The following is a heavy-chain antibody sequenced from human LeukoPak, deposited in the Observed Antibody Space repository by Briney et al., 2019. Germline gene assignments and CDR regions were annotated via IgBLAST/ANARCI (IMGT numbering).Heavy chain of an antibody. Sequence: GASVKVSCKASGYTFTCYGISWVRQAPGQGLEWMGWISAYNGNTNYAQKLQGRVTMTTDTSTSTAYMELRSLRSDDTAVYYCARTLNYYDSSGYYVHWGQGTLVTVSS. CDR1: GYTFTCYG. D-gene: IGHD3-22*01. CDR2: ISAYNGNT. J-gene: IGHJ4*02. CDR3: ARTLNYYDSSGYYVH. V-gene: IGHV1-18*01.